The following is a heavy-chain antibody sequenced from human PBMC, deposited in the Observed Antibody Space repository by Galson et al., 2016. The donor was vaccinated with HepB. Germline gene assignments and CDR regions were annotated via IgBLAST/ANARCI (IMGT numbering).Heavy chain of an antibody. Sequence: SLRLSCAASGFTFRMYSIHWMRQAPGKGLEWVAVISGSGRHEHYADSVKGRFTISRDNSKKTLNLQMNSLRPEDTAFYYCARGDYGGYGLDVWGQGTTVTVSS. J-gene: IGHJ6*02. CDR2: ISGSGRHE. D-gene: IGHD4-23*01. CDR1: GFTFRMYS. V-gene: IGHV3-30*04. CDR3: ARGDYGGYGLDV.